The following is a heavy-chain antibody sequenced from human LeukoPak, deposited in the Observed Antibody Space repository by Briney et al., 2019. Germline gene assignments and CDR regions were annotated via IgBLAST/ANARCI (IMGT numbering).Heavy chain of an antibody. CDR1: GFSFSSHW. CDR2: ISDDGSYT. V-gene: IGHV3-74*01. Sequence: GGSLRLSCAASGFSFSSHWVHWVRQAPGKGLVWVSRISDDGSYTSNVDSVKGRFTISRDNVNNMLYLHMNSLRAEDTAVYYCASFGISWRSSYWGQGTLVTVSS. CDR3: ASFGISWRSSY. D-gene: IGHD2-21*01. J-gene: IGHJ4*02.